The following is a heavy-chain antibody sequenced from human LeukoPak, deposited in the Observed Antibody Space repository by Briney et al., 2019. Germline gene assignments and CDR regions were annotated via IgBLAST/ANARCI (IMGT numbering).Heavy chain of an antibody. CDR1: GYTFTSYG. V-gene: IGHV1-18*01. J-gene: IGHJ6*02. CDR3: ARDDDFWSGYSFRGYYYYGMDV. Sequence: RASVKVSCKASGYTFTSYGFSWVRQAPGQGLEWMGWISAYNGNTNYAQKLQGRVTMTTDPSTSTAYMELRSLRSDDTAVYYCARDDDFWSGYSFRGYYYYGMDVWGQGTTVTVSS. D-gene: IGHD3-3*01. CDR2: ISAYNGNT.